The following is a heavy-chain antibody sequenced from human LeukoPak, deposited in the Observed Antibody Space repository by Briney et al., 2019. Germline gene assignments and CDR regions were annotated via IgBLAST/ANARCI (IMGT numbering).Heavy chain of an antibody. D-gene: IGHD3-22*01. J-gene: IGHJ3*02. CDR1: GYSISSGYY. V-gene: IGHV4-38-2*02. CDR2: IYHSGST. CDR3: ARESSSGCAFDI. Sequence: SETLSLTCTVSGYSISSGYYWGWIRQPPGKGLEWIGSIYHSGSTYYNPSLKSRVTISVDTSKNQFSLKLSSVTAADTAVYYCARESSSGCAFDIWGQGTMVTVSS.